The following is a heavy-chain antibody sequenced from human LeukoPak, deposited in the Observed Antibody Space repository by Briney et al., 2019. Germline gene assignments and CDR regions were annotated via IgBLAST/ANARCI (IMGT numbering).Heavy chain of an antibody. J-gene: IGHJ4*02. CDR3: ARGAANSYYFDY. CDR2: ISSSSSYI. Sequence: GGSLRLSCAAPGFTFISYSVNWVRQAPGKGLEWVSSISSSSSYIYYNDSVKGRFTISRDNAKNSLYLQMNSLRAEDTAVYYCARGAANSYYFDYWGQGTLVTVSS. CDR1: GFTFISYS. D-gene: IGHD2-15*01. V-gene: IGHV3-21*01.